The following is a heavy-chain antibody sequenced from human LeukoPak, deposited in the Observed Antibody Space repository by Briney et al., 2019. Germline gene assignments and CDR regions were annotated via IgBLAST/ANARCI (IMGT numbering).Heavy chain of an antibody. D-gene: IGHD6-19*01. CDR3: ARDARVAGTHYYYYYMDV. CDR2: ISYDGSNK. J-gene: IGHJ6*03. CDR1: RFTFSSYG. V-gene: IGHV3-30*19. Sequence: GGSLRLSCAASRFTFSSYGMHWVRQAPGKGLEWVAVISYDGSNKYYADSVKGRFTISRDNSKNTLYLQMNSLRAEDTAVYYCARDARVAGTHYYYYYMDVWGKGTTVTVSS.